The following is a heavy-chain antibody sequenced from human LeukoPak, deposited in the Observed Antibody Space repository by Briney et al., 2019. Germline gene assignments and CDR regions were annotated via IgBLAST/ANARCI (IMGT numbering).Heavy chain of an antibody. Sequence: PGGSLRLSCAASGFTFSSYAMHWVRQAPGKGLEWVAHINEDGSDKYYVDSVTGRFSISRDNTKNSLYLQMSSLRAEDTAVYYCATWSNAWEFDYWGQGTLVSVSS. D-gene: IGHD1-26*01. V-gene: IGHV3-7*05. CDR1: GFTFSSYA. CDR2: INEDGSDK. J-gene: IGHJ4*02. CDR3: ATWSNAWEFDY.